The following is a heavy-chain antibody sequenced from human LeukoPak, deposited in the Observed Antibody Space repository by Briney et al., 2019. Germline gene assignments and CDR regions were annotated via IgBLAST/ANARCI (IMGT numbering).Heavy chain of an antibody. J-gene: IGHJ4*02. V-gene: IGHV4-31*03. CDR2: IYYSGST. D-gene: IGHD1-14*01. Sequence: SETLSLTCTVSGGSISSGGYYWSWIRQHPGKGLEWIGYIYYSGSTYYNPSLKSRVTISVDTSKNQFSLKLGSMTAADTAVYYCASIMNHSFDYWGQGTLVTVSS. CDR3: ASIMNHSFDY. CDR1: GGSISSGGYY.